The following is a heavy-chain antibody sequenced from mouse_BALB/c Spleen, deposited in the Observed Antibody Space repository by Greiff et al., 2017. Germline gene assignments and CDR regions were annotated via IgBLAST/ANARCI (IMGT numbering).Heavy chain of an antibody. J-gene: IGHJ4*01. CDR2: IDPSDSYT. CDR1: GYTFTSYW. D-gene: IGHD1-1*01. Sequence: VQLQQSGAELVKPGASVKLSCKASGYTFTSYWMHWVKQRPGQGLEWIGEIDPSDSYTNYNQKFKGKATLTVDKSSSTAYMQLSSLTSEDSAVYYCARSGGTVVARGYAMDYWGQGTSVTVSS. V-gene: IGHV1-69*02. CDR3: ARSGGTVVARGYAMDY.